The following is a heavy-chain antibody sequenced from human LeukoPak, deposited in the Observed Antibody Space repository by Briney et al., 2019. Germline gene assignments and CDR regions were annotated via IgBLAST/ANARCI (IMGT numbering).Heavy chain of an antibody. D-gene: IGHD3-22*01. Sequence: GGSLRLSCAASGFSFSSFSMHWVRQAPGKGLEWVSCISGSTDYKYYADSVKGRFTISRDNAKNSLFLQMNSLRVEDTAVYYCTTETMIVVVCEVCNYWGQGTLVTVSS. CDR3: TTETMIVVVCEVCNY. V-gene: IGHV3-21*01. CDR2: ISGSTDYK. J-gene: IGHJ4*02. CDR1: GFSFSSFS.